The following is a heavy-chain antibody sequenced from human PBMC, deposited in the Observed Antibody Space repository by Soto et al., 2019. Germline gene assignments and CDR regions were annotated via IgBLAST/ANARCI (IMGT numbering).Heavy chain of an antibody. D-gene: IGHD3-16*01. CDR3: ASGGSLAPEY. CDR1: GFNFSDYY. Sequence: QVQLVESGGGLVKPGESLRLSCAASGFNFSDYYMTWIRQAPGKGLECVSSIGRSGRTIYYADSVKGRFTISRDNAKKSVILQMSSLSVEDTAVYYCASGGSLAPEYWGQGPLVTVSS. V-gene: IGHV3-11*01. J-gene: IGHJ4*02. CDR2: IGRSGRTI.